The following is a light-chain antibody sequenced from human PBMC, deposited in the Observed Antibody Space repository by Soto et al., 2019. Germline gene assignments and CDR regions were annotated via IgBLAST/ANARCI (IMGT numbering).Light chain of an antibody. Sequence: QSALTQPASVSGSPGQSMTISCTGTSSDVGGYNYVSWFQQHPGKAPKLIIYEVTNRPSGTSNRFSGSKSGNTASLTISGLQAEDEADYYCNSYTTSYTWVFGGGTKVTVL. J-gene: IGLJ3*02. CDR2: EVT. CDR3: NSYTTSYTWV. CDR1: SSDVGGYNY. V-gene: IGLV2-14*01.